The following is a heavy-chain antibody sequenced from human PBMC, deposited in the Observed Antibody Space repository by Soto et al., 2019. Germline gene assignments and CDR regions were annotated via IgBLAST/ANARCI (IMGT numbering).Heavy chain of an antibody. Sequence: EVQLVESGGGLVQPGGSLRLSCAVSGFTVSSHYMSWVRQAPGKGLEWVSAIYSGGGTYYADSVKDRFTISRDNSKNTLYLQMNSLRAEDTAMYYCARASGYGEMAFTIWGQGTMVTVSS. V-gene: IGHV3-66*01. CDR3: ARASGYGEMAFTI. J-gene: IGHJ3*02. CDR2: IYSGGGT. CDR1: GFTVSSHY. D-gene: IGHD5-12*01.